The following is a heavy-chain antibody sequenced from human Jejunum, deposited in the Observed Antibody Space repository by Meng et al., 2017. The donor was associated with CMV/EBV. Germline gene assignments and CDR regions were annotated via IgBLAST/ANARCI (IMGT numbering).Heavy chain of an antibody. CDR3: AKGYCSDTTCPTVPLWN. CDR2: IRFDGSNR. J-gene: IGHJ4*02. CDR1: SKST. Sequence: SKSTKQWLHQPPDGGLEWLAFIRFDGSNRYDADAVNRLFTVSSNNSKNPLYLEMKSLSPEDTAVYYCAKGYCSDTTCPTVPLWNWGQGTLVTVSS. D-gene: IGHD2-15*01. V-gene: IGHV3-30*02.